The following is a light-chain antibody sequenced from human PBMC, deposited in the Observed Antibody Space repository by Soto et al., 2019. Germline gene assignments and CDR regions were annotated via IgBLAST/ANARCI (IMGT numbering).Light chain of an antibody. Sequence: EIVLTQSPGTLSLSPGERATLSCRASQSVSSNSLAWYQQKPGQAPRLLIYGASNRATGIADRFSGSGSGADFTLTISRLEPEDFAVYFCQHHGGSITFGQGTRLEIK. CDR1: QSVSSNS. CDR3: QHHGGSIT. CDR2: GAS. V-gene: IGKV3-20*01. J-gene: IGKJ5*01.